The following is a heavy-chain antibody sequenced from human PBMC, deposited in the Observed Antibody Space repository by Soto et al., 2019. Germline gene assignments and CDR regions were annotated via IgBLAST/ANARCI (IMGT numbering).Heavy chain of an antibody. CDR1: GFRFSRYA. CDR3: TTVPVISGDY. J-gene: IGHJ4*02. D-gene: IGHD3-10*01. Sequence: EVQLLESGGGLVQPGGSLRLSCAASGFRFSRYAMSWVRQAPGKGLEWVSVITRSSDRTYFADSVKGRFTISRDNSKNTLYLQLNRLSAEDTATYYWTTVPVISGDYWGQGTLVTVSS. CDR2: ITRSSDRT. V-gene: IGHV3-23*01.